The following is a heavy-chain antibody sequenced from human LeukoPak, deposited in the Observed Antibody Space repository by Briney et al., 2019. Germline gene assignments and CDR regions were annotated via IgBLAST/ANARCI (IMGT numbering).Heavy chain of an antibody. D-gene: IGHD1-26*01. Sequence: GRSLRLSCVLSAFTSSSYYMHCVSHAPDTGLEWVGVMSYDETTENYADSAQGRFTISRDNYKNTLFLQVSSLRAEDTAMYYCARGGGANYYGDYFDLWGQGALVTVSS. J-gene: IGHJ4*02. V-gene: IGHV3-30*03. CDR1: AFTSSSYY. CDR3: ARGGGANYYGDYFDL. CDR2: MSYDETTE.